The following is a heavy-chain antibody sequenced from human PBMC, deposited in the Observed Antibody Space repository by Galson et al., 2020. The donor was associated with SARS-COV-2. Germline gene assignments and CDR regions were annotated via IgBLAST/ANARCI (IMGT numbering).Heavy chain of an antibody. CDR1: GGSISSYY. J-gene: IGHJ6*02. CDR2: IYYSGST. CDR3: ARVSANEYYYGSGSYGLYYYYGMEV. D-gene: IGHD3-10*01. V-gene: IGHV4-59*01. Sequence: ASETLFLTCTVSGGSISSYYRSWIRQPPGKGLEWIGYIYYSGSTNYNPSLKSRVTISVDTSKNQFSLKLSSVTAADTAVYYCARVSANEYYYGSGSYGLYYYYGMEVWGLGTTVTVSS.